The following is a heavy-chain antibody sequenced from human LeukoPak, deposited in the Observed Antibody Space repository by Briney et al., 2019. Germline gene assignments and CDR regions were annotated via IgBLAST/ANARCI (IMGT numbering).Heavy chain of an antibody. J-gene: IGHJ6*02. CDR2: INSDGSST. D-gene: IGHD3-3*01. CDR1: GFTFSSYW. CDR3: ARATEYYDFWSGYYFSGMDV. V-gene: IGHV3-74*01. Sequence: GSLRLSCAASGFTFSSYWMHWVRQAPGKGLVWVSRINSDGSSTSYADSVKGRFTISRDNAKNTLYLQMNSLRVEDTAVYYCARATEYYDFWSGYYFSGMDVWGQGTTVTVSS.